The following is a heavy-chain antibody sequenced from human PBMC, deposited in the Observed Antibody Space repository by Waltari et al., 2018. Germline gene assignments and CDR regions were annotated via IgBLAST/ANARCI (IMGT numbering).Heavy chain of an antibody. Sequence: EVQMVESGGGLVQPGGSLRLACAASGFTFSDYWMHWIRQVPEKGLVWVSNCSPDGSTTNSAESVRGRFTISGDNAKNTLYLQMNSLRVEDTAVYYCVRRATETGSVWGQGTLLTVSS. D-gene: IGHD7-27*01. CDR1: GFTFSDYW. V-gene: IGHV3-74*01. CDR2: CSPDGSTT. J-gene: IGHJ4*02. CDR3: VRRATETGSV.